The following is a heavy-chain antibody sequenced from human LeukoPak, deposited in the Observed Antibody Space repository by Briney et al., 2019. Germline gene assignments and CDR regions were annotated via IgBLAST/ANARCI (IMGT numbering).Heavy chain of an antibody. D-gene: IGHD3-22*01. J-gene: IGHJ4*02. CDR1: GGSFSGYY. CDR3: ARRNGGYPIDY. V-gene: IGHV4-34*01. CDR2: INHSGST. Sequence: NTSETLSLTCAVYGGSFSGYYWSWIRQPPGKGLEWIGEINHSGSTNYNPSLKSRVTISVDTSKNQFSLKLSSVTAADTAVYYCARRNGGYPIDYWGQGTLVTVSS.